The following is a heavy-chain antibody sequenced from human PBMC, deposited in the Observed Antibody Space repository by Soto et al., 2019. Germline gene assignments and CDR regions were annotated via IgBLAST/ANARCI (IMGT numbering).Heavy chain of an antibody. CDR2: FHYSGRT. J-gene: IGHJ6*02. CDR3: ARLAGYCSGTSCYGYYGMDV. D-gene: IGHD2-2*01. V-gene: IGHV4-39*01. CDR1: GGSISSGPYS. Sequence: QLQLLESGPGLVKPSETLSLTCSVSGGSISSGPYSWGWIRQPPGKGLEWIGTFHYSGRTYYSPSIESRVTISVDTSKIQFSLKVSSVTAADTAVFYCARLAGYCSGTSCYGYYGMDVWGQGTTVTVSS.